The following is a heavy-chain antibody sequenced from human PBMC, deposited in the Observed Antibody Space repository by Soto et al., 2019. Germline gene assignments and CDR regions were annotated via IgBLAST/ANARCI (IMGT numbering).Heavy chain of an antibody. D-gene: IGHD3-16*01. J-gene: IGHJ4*02. CDR3: AKDRRAGGNSAFYFDF. V-gene: IGHV3-23*01. Sequence: GGSLRLSSAASGFKFSNYAMSLVLQTTGKGLEWVSLISATGGGTYCADSVKGRFTISRDNSHNTLYLRVHSLTAEDTAVYYCAKDRRAGGNSAFYFDFWGQGVQGTVSS. CDR2: ISATGGGT. CDR1: GFKFSNYA.